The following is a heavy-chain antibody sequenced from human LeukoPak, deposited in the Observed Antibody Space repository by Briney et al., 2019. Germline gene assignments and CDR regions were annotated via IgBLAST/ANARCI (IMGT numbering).Heavy chain of an antibody. V-gene: IGHV4-30-4*01. CDR2: IYYSGST. CDR1: GGSISSGDYY. D-gene: IGHD3-3*01. CDR3: ARGPSSPILEWLLPDE. Sequence: SETLSLTCTVSGGSISSGDYYWSWIRQPSGKGLEWIGYIYYSGSTYYNPSLKSRVTISVDRSKNQFSLKLGSVTAADTAVYYCARGPSSPILEWLLPDEWGQGTLVTVSS. J-gene: IGHJ4*02.